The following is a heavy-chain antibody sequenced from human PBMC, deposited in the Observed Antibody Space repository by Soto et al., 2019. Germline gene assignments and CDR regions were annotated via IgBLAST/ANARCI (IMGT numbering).Heavy chain of an antibody. CDR2: ISYDGSNK. D-gene: IGHD3-16*02. Sequence: VGSLRLSCAASGFTFSGHAMHWVRQAPGKGLEWVAIISYDGSNKYYADSVKGRFTFSRDNSKNTLYLQMNSLRAEDTAVYYCARDTYYDYVWGSYRPTAVGVDYWGQGILVTVSS. V-gene: IGHV3-30-3*01. CDR1: GFTFSGHA. CDR3: ARDTYYDYVWGSYRPTAVGVDY. J-gene: IGHJ4*02.